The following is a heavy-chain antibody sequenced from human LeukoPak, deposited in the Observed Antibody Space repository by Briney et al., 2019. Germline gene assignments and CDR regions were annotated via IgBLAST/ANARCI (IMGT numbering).Heavy chain of an antibody. CDR2: INHSGST. CDR1: GGSFSGYH. J-gene: IGHJ4*02. CDR3: ARAKPTYCSSTSCPYDKGDY. V-gene: IGHV4-34*01. D-gene: IGHD2-2*01. Sequence: SETLSLTCAVYGGSFSGYHWSWIRQPPGKGLEWIGEINHSGSTNYNPSLKSRVTISVDTSKNQFSLKLSSVTAADTAVYYCARAKPTYCSSTSCPYDKGDYWGQGTLVTVSS.